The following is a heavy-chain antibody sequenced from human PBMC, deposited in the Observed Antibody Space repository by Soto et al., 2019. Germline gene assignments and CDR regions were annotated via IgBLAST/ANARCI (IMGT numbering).Heavy chain of an antibody. D-gene: IGHD3-16*01. CDR3: ARDAFGYYYGMDV. CDR2: IYYSGST. CDR1: GGSISSSSYY. V-gene: IGHV4-39*02. Sequence: SETLSLTCTVSGGSISSSSYYWGWIRQPPGKGLEWIGSIYYSGSTYYNPSLKSRVTISVDTSKNQFSLKLSSVTAADTAVYYCARDAFGYYYGMDVWGQGTTVTVSS. J-gene: IGHJ6*02.